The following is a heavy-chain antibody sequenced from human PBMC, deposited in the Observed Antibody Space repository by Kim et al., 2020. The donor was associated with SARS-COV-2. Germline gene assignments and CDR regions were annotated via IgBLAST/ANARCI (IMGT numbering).Heavy chain of an antibody. CDR1: GYTFTGYY. CDR2: INPNSGGT. V-gene: IGHV1-2*02. J-gene: IGHJ4*02. Sequence: ASVKVSCKASGYTFTGYYMHWVRQAPGQGLEWMGWINPNSGGTNYAQKFQGRVTMTRDTSISTAYMELSRLRSDDTAVYYCARLVVVPAAIWYFDYWGQGTLVTVSS. D-gene: IGHD2-2*02. CDR3: ARLVVVPAAIWYFDY.